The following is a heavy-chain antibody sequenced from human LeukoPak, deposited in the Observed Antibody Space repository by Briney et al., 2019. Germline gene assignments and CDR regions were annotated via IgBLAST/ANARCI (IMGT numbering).Heavy chain of an antibody. V-gene: IGHV3-13*04. Sequence: GGSPRLSCAASGFTFSTYDMHWVRQAAGKGLEWVSGIGKGGDTYYVGSVKGRFTTSRENAKRSVYLQMNNLRAGDTAVYYCARGALGFDYWGQGTLVTVSS. CDR3: ARGALGFDY. J-gene: IGHJ4*02. CDR2: IGKGGDT. CDR1: GFTFSTYD.